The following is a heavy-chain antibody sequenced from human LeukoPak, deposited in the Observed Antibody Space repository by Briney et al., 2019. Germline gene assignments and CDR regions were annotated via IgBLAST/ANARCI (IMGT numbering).Heavy chain of an antibody. Sequence: GGSLRLSCAASGFTFSTYAMSWVRQAPGKGLEWVSAISGSGGSTYYADSVKGRFTISRDNSKNTLYLQMNSLRAEDTALYYCARDAVLRNIAAAGYFDYWGQGTLVTVSS. J-gene: IGHJ4*02. CDR3: ARDAVLRNIAAAGYFDY. CDR1: GFTFSTYA. D-gene: IGHD6-13*01. CDR2: ISGSGGST. V-gene: IGHV3-23*01.